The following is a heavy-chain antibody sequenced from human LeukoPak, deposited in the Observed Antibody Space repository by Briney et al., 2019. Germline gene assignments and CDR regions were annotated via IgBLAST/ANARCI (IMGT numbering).Heavy chain of an antibody. D-gene: IGHD3-9*01. V-gene: IGHV4-61*01. CDR2: IYYSGST. CDR3: ARDKGDILTGKLSYFDY. CDR1: GGSVSSGSYY. J-gene: IGHJ4*02. Sequence: SETLSLTCTVSGGSVSSGSYYWSWLRQPPGTGLEWIGYIYYSGSTNYNPSLKSRVTISVDTSKNQFSLKLSSVTAADTAVYYCARDKGDILTGKLSYFDYWGQGTLVTVSS.